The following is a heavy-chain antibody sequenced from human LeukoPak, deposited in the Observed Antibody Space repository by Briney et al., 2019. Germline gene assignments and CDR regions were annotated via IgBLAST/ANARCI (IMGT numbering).Heavy chain of an antibody. J-gene: IGHJ4*02. V-gene: IGHV1-2*02. CDR1: GYTFSDYY. D-gene: IGHD3-9*01. CDR3: ARSPHILTGENFDY. CDR2: INSNSGGT. Sequence: ASVEVSCKASGYTFSDYYMHWVRQAPGQGLEWMGWINSNSGGTNYAQKFQGRVTMTRDTSISTAYMELTRLRSDDTAVYYCARSPHILTGENFDYWGQGTLVTVSS.